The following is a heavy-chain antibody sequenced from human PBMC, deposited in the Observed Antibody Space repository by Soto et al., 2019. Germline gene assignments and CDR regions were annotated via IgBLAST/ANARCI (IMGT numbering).Heavy chain of an antibody. CDR1: GGSIRSYY. J-gene: IGHJ6*02. V-gene: IGHV4-59*01. D-gene: IGHD2-15*01. Sequence: SETLSLTCTVSGGSIRSYYWSWIRQPPGKGLEWIGYISYTGSTHYNPSLKSRVTISADTSKNQFSLKLSSVTTADTALYYCAREGVAAPYYYYGMDVWGQGSTVTVSS. CDR3: AREGVAAPYYYYGMDV. CDR2: ISYTGST.